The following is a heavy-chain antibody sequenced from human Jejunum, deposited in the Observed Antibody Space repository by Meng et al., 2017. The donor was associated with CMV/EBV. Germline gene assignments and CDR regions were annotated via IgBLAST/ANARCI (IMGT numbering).Heavy chain of an antibody. CDR2: VIPILTSS. D-gene: IGHD3-3*01. J-gene: IGHJ6*02. Sequence: NYVFGWVRPAPGQGLEWVGGVIPILTSSNYAQKFQGRVTIIADKSTTTVYMEVSSLKSEDTAIYYCASGTIFGVVTPYYYGLDVWGQGTTVTVSS. V-gene: IGHV1-69*06. CDR1: NYV. CDR3: ASGTIFGVVTPYYYGLDV.